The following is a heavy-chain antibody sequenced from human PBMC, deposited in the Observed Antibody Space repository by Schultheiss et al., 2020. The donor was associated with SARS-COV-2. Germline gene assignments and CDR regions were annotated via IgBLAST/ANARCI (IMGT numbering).Heavy chain of an antibody. CDR1: GFTFGDYA. D-gene: IGHD1-26*01. CDR2: IRSKAYGGTT. Sequence: GGSLRLSCTASGFTFGDYAMSWVRQAPGKGLEWVGFIRSKAYGGTTEYAASVKGRFTISRDDSKSIAYLQMNSLKTEDTAVYYCTRDGSYHYYNYGMDVWGQGTTVTVSS. V-gene: IGHV3-49*04. J-gene: IGHJ6*02. CDR3: TRDGSYHYYNYGMDV.